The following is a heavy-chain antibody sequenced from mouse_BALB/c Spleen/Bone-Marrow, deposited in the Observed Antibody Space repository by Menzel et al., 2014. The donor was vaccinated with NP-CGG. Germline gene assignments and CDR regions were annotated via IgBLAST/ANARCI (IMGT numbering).Heavy chain of an antibody. CDR1: GFTFTDYY. V-gene: IGHV7-3*02. J-gene: IGHJ2*01. CDR3: ARDGYDDY. Sequence: EVKLMESGGGLVQPGGSLSLSCAISGFTFTDYYMSWVRQPPGKALEWLGFISNEANGDTTEYSVSGKGQFTISRDNSQSIHYLQMNTLRAEDSATYCCARDGYDDYWGQGTTLTVSS. CDR2: ISNEANGDTT. D-gene: IGHD2-2*01.